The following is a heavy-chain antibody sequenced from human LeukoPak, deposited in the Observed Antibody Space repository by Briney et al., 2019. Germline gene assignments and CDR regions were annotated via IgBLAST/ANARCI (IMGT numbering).Heavy chain of an antibody. CDR1: GFTFSSYG. CDR2: ISYDGSNK. Sequence: PGRSLRLSCAASGFTFSSYGMHWVRQAPGKGLEWVAVISYDGSNKYYADSVKGRFTISRDNSKNTLYLQMNSLRAEDTAVYYCARASSSWSQTFDYWGQGTLVTVSS. V-gene: IGHV3-30*03. D-gene: IGHD6-13*01. J-gene: IGHJ4*02. CDR3: ARASSSWSQTFDY.